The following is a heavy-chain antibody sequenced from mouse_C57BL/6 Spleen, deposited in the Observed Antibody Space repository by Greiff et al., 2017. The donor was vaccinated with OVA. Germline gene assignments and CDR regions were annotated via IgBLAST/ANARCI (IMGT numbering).Heavy chain of an antibody. CDR3: ARSDYFDY. CDR2: IYPGDGDT. V-gene: IGHV1-82*01. J-gene: IGHJ2*01. Sequence: QVQLKESGPELVKPGASVKISCKASGYAFSSSWMNWVKQRPGKGLEWIGRIYPGDGDTNYNGKFKGKATLTADKSSSTAYMQLSSLTSEDSAVYFCARSDYFDYWGQGTTLTVSS. CDR1: GYAFSSSW.